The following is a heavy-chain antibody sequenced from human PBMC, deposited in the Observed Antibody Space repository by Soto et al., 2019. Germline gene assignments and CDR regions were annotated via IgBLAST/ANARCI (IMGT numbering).Heavy chain of an antibody. D-gene: IGHD3-22*01. CDR1: CGSISSGGYY. CDR2: IYYSGST. CDR3: ARAPTEYDSSPPGLCYFDL. V-gene: IGHV4-31*03. J-gene: IGHJ2*01. Sequence: SETLSLTCTVSCGSISSGGYYWSWIRQHPGKGLEWIGYIYYSGSTYYNPSLKSRVTISVDTSKNQFSLKLSSVTAADTAVYYCARAPTEYDSSPPGLCYFDLWGRGTLVTVSS.